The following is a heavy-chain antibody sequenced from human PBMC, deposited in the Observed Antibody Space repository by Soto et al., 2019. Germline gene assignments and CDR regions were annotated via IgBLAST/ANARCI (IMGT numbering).Heavy chain of an antibody. CDR2: ISGSGGST. J-gene: IGHJ4*02. V-gene: IGHV3-23*01. Sequence: EVQLLESGGGLVQPGGSLRLSCAASGFTFSSYAMSWVRQAPGKGVEWVSAISGSGGSTYYADSVKGRFTISRDNSKNTLYLQMNSRRAEDTAVYYCAKDYSLVGAPFFDYWGQGTLVTVSS. CDR1: GFTFSSYA. D-gene: IGHD1-26*01. CDR3: AKDYSLVGAPFFDY.